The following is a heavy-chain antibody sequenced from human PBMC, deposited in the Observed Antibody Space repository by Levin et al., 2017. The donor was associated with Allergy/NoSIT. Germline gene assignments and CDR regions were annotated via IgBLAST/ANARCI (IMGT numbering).Heavy chain of an antibody. CDR3: VNSGVLLWFGGISPSFDY. V-gene: IGHV3-64D*06. CDR2: ISSNGGST. Sequence: GESLKISCSASGFTFSSYAMHWVRQAPGKGLEYVSAISSNGGSTYYADSVKGRFTISRDNSKNTLYLQMSSLRAEDTAVYYCVNSGVLLWFGGISPSFDYWGQGTLVTVSS. J-gene: IGHJ4*02. CDR1: GFTFSSYA. D-gene: IGHD3-10*01.